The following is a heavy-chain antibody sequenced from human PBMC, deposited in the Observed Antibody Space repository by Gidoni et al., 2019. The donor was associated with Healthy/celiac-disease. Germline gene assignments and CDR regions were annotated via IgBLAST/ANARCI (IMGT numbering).Heavy chain of an antibody. CDR1: GFTFSSYS. D-gene: IGHD4-17*01. CDR2: ISSSSSYI. Sequence: EVQLVASGGGLVKPGGSLRLPCAASGFTFSSYSMNWVRQAPGKGLEWVSSISSSSSYIYYADSVKGRFTISRDNAKNSLYLQMNSLRAEDTAVYYCASLTTVTTVPAALDVWGQGTTVTVSS. V-gene: IGHV3-21*01. J-gene: IGHJ6*02. CDR3: ASLTTVTTVPAALDV.